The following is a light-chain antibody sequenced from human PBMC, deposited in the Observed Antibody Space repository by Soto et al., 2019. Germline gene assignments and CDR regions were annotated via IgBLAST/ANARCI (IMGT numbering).Light chain of an antibody. V-gene: IGKV3-11*01. CDR1: QSVSSY. Sequence: ENVLTQSPSTLSLSPPERSTLSCGASQSVSSYLAWYQQRPGQAPRLLIYDASNRATGVPARFSGSGSGTDFTLTISSLEPEDFAVYYCQQRSSWPPTFGQGTRLEI. CDR2: DAS. CDR3: QQRSSWPPT. J-gene: IGKJ5*01.